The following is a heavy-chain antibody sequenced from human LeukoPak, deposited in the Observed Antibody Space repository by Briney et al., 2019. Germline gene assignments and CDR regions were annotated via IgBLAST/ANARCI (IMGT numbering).Heavy chain of an antibody. CDR3: ARGYCSDY. J-gene: IGHJ4*02. CDR1: GGSLSGYY. D-gene: IGHD2-15*01. CDR2: INHSGST. Sequence: SETLSLTCAVYGGSLSGYYWSWIRQPPGKGPEWIGKINHSGSTNYNPSLKSRVTISVDTSKNQFSLKLSSVTAADTAVYYCARGYCSDYWGQGTLVTVSS. V-gene: IGHV4-34*01.